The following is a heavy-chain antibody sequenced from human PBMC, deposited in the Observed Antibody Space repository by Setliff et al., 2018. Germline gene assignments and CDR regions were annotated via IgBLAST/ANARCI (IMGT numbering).Heavy chain of an antibody. CDR3: SRLVRYCSKTTCQTASGAEL. J-gene: IGHJ4*02. CDR2: VSPIDDGKP. V-gene: IGHV1-8*01. D-gene: IGHD2-8*01. CDR1: GYSFTSYD. Sequence: ASVKVSCKASGYSFTSYDINWVRLAAGQGLEWMGWVSPIDDGKPGYAQKFQGRVTMTSDTSTSTAYMELRGLTSDDTAVYYCSRLVRYCSKTTCQTASGAELWGQGTLVTVSS.